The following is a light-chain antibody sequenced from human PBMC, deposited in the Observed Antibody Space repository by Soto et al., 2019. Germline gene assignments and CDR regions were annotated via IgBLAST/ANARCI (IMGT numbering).Light chain of an antibody. CDR3: QYYNHWPPLT. V-gene: IGKV3-15*01. J-gene: IGKJ4*01. CDR1: QSVSSS. CDR2: GAS. Sequence: DIVMTQSPLSLPVTPGEPSSISSSASQSVSSSLAWYRQKPGQSPRLLIYGASTRATGVPARFSGSGSGTEFTLTISSLQSEDFAVYYCQYYNHWPPLTFGGGTKVDIK.